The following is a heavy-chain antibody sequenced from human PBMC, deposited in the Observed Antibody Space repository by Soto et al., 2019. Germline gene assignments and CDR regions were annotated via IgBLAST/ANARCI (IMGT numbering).Heavy chain of an antibody. CDR1: GFTFSSYA. V-gene: IGHV3-30-3*01. J-gene: IGHJ6*02. Sequence: GGSLRLSCAASGFTFSSYAMHWVRQAPGKGLEWVAVISYDGSNKYYADSVKGRFTISRDNSKNTLYLQMNSLRAEETAVYYCARDKGYYGSGSPLNYYYYYGMDVWGQGTTVTVSS. CDR2: ISYDGSNK. D-gene: IGHD3-10*01. CDR3: ARDKGYYGSGSPLNYYYYYGMDV.